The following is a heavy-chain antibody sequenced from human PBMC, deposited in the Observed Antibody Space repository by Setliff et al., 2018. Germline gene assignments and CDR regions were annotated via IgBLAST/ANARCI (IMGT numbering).Heavy chain of an antibody. CDR3: ARVRWDRESFDI. V-gene: IGHV4-4*07. CDR1: GDSISTYY. D-gene: IGHD1-26*01. CDR2: VFVDGST. J-gene: IGHJ3*02. Sequence: LSLTCTVSGDSISTYYWSWIRRPAGKGLEWIGRVFVDGSTNYNPTLKSRVTISVDTSKSQSSLNLTSVTAADTAIYYCARVRWDRESFDIWGQGTMVTVSS.